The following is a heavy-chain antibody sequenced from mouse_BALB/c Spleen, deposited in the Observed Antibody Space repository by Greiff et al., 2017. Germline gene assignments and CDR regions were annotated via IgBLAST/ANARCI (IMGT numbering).Heavy chain of an antibody. J-gene: IGHJ1*01. Sequence: VQLKESGAELVRSGASVKLSCTASGFNIKDYYMHWVKQRPEQGLEWIGWIDPENGDTEYAPKFKGKATMTADTSSNTAYLQLSSLTSEDTAVYYCNAWDRIPGVWGAGTTVTVSS. D-gene: IGHD2-14*01. CDR3: NAWDRIPGV. V-gene: IGHV14-4*02. CDR1: GFNIKDYY. CDR2: IDPENGDT.